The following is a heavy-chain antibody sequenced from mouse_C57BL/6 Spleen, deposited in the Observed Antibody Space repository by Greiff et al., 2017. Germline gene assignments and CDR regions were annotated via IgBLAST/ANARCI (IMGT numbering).Heavy chain of an antibody. V-gene: IGHV1-64*01. CDR2: IHPNSGST. J-gene: IGHJ3*01. Sequence: QVQLQQPGAELVKPGASVKLSCKASGYTFTSYWMHWVQQRPGQGLEWIGMIHPNSGSTNYNEKFKSKTTLTVDKSSSTAYMQLSSLTSEDSAVYYCARRTVVATRGFAYWGQGTLVTVSA. CDR1: GYTFTSYW. D-gene: IGHD1-1*01. CDR3: ARRTVVATRGFAY.